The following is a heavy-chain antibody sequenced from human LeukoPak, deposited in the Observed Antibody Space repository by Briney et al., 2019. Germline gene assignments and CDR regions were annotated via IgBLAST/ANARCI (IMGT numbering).Heavy chain of an antibody. CDR1: GYTFTSYG. V-gene: IGHV1-18*01. D-gene: IGHD2-2*02. J-gene: IGHJ4*02. CDR2: ISAYNGNT. Sequence: ASVKVSCKASGYTFTSYGISWVRQAPGQGLEWMGWISAYNGNTNYAQKLQGRVAMTTDTSTSTAYMELRSLRPDDTAVYYCARDPDIVVVPAAITPHFDYWGQGTLVTVSS. CDR3: ARDPDIVVVPAAITPHFDY.